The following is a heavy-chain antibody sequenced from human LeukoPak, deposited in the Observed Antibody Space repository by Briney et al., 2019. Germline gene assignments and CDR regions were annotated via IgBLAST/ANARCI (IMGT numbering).Heavy chain of an antibody. D-gene: IGHD2-2*01. J-gene: IGHJ6*03. CDR2: ISSNGGST. CDR1: GFTFSSYA. Sequence: GGSLRLSCAASGFTFSSYAMHWVRQAPGKGLEYVAAISSNGGSTYYANSVKGRFTISRDNSKNTLYLQMGSLRAEDMAVYYCARDQVVPAAILGDDYYYYYMDVWGKGTTVTVSS. V-gene: IGHV3-64*01. CDR3: ARDQVVPAAILGDDYYYYYMDV.